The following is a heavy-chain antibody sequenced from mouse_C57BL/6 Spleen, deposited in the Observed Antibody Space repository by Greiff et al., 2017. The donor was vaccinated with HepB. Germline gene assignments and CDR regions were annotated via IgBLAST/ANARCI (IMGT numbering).Heavy chain of an antibody. V-gene: IGHV1-76*01. J-gene: IGHJ3*01. CDR3: ARDYGSSYVFAY. CDR1: GYTFTDYS. CDR2: IYPGSGNT. Sequence: VMLVESGAELVRPGASVKLSCKASGYTFTDYSINWVKQRPGQGLEWIARIYPGSGNTYYNEKFKGKATLTAEKSSSTAYMQLSSLTSEDSAVYFCARDYGSSYVFAYWGQGTLVTVSA. D-gene: IGHD1-1*01.